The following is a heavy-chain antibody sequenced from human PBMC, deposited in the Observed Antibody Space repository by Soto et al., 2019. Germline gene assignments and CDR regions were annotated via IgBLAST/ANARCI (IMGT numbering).Heavy chain of an antibody. Sequence: SETLSLTCAVFGGSFSSYNWNWIRQPPGKGLEWIGEINHRGSTNYNPSLKSRVTISVDTSENQFSLKLSSVTAADTAVYYCARLALARYYGMDVWGQGTTVTVSS. D-gene: IGHD5-12*01. V-gene: IGHV4-34*01. CDR3: ARLALARYYGMDV. CDR1: GGSFSSYN. J-gene: IGHJ6*02. CDR2: INHRGST.